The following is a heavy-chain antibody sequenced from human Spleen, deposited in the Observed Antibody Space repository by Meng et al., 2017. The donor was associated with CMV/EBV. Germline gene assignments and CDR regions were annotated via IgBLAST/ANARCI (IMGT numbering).Heavy chain of an antibody. CDR1: EFTVSSNY. J-gene: IGHJ6*02. Sequence: GESLKISCAASEFTVSSNYMNWVRQAPGKGLEWISVIDNDGRAYYADSVKGRFTISTDNSKNTLYLQMNSLRAEDTAVYYCARAPYSSSTFYYYGMDVWGQGATVTVSS. D-gene: IGHD6-6*01. V-gene: IGHV3-53*01. CDR2: IDNDGRA. CDR3: ARAPYSSSTFYYYGMDV.